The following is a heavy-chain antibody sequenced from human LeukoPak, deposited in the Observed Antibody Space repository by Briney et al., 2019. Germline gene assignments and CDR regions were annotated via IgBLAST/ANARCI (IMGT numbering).Heavy chain of an antibody. CDR2: INSDGTST. CDR1: RFTFSNYN. CDR3: ARGGRYSYGYIDY. V-gene: IGHV3-74*01. Sequence: GGSLRLSCAASRFTFSNYNMNWVRQAPGKGLEWVSRINSDGTSTTYADSVMGRLTISRDTAKNTLYLQVDSLRVADTAVYYCARGGRYSYGYIDYWGQGTLVTVSS. D-gene: IGHD5-18*01. J-gene: IGHJ4*02.